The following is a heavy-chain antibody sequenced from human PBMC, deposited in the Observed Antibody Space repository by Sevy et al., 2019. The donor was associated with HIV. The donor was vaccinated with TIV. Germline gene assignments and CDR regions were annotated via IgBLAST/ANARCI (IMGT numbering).Heavy chain of an antibody. CDR1: GGSVSSGSYY. CDR3: ARDKDDAFDI. CDR2: IYYSGST. J-gene: IGHJ3*02. Sequence: SETLSLTCTVSGGSVSSGSYYWSWIRQPPGKGLEWIGYIYYSGSTNYNPSLKSRVTISEDTSKNQFSLKLSSVTAADSAVYYCARDKDDAFDIWGQGTMVTVSS. V-gene: IGHV4-61*01.